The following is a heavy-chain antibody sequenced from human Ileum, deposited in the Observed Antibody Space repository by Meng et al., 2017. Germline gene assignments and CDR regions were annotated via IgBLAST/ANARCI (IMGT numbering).Heavy chain of an antibody. D-gene: IGHD1-1*01. CDR2: SKGDGSST. J-gene: IGHJ4*02. Sequence: GGSLRLSCAASGFTFSSYWMHWVRQAPGKGLVWVSRSKGDGSSTDYVDSVKGRFTISRDNAKNTLYLYRNSLRAEDTAVYYCARDVADGHYNVDFDYWGQGTRVTVSS. CDR3: ARDVADGHYNVDFDY. V-gene: IGHV3-74*01. CDR1: GFTFSSYW.